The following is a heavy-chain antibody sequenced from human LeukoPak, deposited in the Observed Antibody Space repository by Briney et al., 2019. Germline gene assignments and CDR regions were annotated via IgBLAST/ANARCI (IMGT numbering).Heavy chain of an antibody. CDR1: GFTFSDSY. Sequence: PGGSLRLPCAASGFTFSDSYMTWVRQAPGKGVEWVAYISGSGHDINYSDSVKGRFTISRDNAKDSLYLQMNSLRAEDTAVYYCARVEDYDILTGFDYWGQGTLVTVSS. CDR2: ISGSGHDI. J-gene: IGHJ4*02. D-gene: IGHD3-9*01. V-gene: IGHV3-11*04. CDR3: ARVEDYDILTGFDY.